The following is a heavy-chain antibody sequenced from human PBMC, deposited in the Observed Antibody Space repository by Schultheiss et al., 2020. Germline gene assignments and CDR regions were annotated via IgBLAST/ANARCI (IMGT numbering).Heavy chain of an antibody. V-gene: IGHV3-49*03. CDR2: IRSKAYGGTT. CDR3: TTPRGYSYGYEAYYFDY. CDR1: AFSFGNYG. D-gene: IGHD5-18*01. J-gene: IGHJ4*02. Sequence: GESLKISCAASAFSFGNYGMHWIRQAPGKGLEWVGFIRSKAYGGTTEYAASVKGRFTISRDDSKSIAYLQMNSLKTEDTAVYYCTTPRGYSYGYEAYYFDYWGQGTLVTVSS.